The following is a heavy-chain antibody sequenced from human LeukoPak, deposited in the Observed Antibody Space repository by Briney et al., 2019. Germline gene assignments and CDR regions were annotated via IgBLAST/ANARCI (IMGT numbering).Heavy chain of an antibody. CDR2: INHSGST. J-gene: IGHJ4*02. Sequence: PSETLSLTCAVYGGSFSGYYWSWIRQPPGKGPEWIGEINHSGSTNYNPSLKSRVTISVDTSKNQFSLKLSSVTAADTAVYYCAPRRRGYGSGSYPTWGQGTLVTVSS. CDR1: GGSFSGYY. D-gene: IGHD3-10*01. CDR3: APRRRGYGSGSYPT. V-gene: IGHV4-34*01.